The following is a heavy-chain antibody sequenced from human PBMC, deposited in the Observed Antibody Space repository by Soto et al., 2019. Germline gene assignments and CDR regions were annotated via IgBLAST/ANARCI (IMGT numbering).Heavy chain of an antibody. D-gene: IGHD3-22*01. CDR2: IHYSGST. CDR1: GGSISSGDYF. Sequence: QVQLQESGPGLVKPSQTLSLTCTVSGGSISSGDYFWTWIRQPPGKGLEWIGYIHYSGSTNYNPSLKGRVTISLVASKNQFSLKLTSVTAADTAVYYCAHRGYYDGSGRSYWGQGTLVTVSS. CDR3: AHRGYYDGSGRSY. V-gene: IGHV4-30-4*01. J-gene: IGHJ4*02.